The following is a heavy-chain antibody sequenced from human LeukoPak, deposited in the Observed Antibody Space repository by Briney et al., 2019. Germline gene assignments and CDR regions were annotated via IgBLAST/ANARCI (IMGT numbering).Heavy chain of an antibody. Sequence: ASVKVSCKASGYTFTSFAMNWVRQAPGQGLEWMGWINTDTGNPTYAQGFTGRFVFSLGTSVSTAYLQISSLKADETAVYYCARGFDRGGYRFDPWGQGTLVTVSS. CDR1: GYTFTSFA. V-gene: IGHV7-4-1*02. J-gene: IGHJ5*02. CDR3: ARGFDRGGYRFDP. D-gene: IGHD3-22*01. CDR2: INTDTGNP.